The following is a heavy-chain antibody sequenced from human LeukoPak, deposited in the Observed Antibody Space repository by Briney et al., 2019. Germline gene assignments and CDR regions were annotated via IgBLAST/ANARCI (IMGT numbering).Heavy chain of an antibody. Sequence: GGSLRLSCAASGFTFSTYWMHWVRQTPGKGLVWVSHINSDGSTTNYADSVQGRFTISRDNAKNTLYLQMNSLRAEDTAVYYCTRIDIAVASAFILDAFGIWGQGTMVTVSS. V-gene: IGHV3-74*01. J-gene: IGHJ3*02. D-gene: IGHD2-2*01. CDR3: TRIDIAVASAFILDAFGI. CDR1: GFTFSTYW. CDR2: INSDGSTT.